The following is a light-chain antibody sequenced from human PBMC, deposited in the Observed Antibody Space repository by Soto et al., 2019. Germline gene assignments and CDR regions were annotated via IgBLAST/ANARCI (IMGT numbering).Light chain of an antibody. J-gene: IGKJ2*01. CDR3: LQHNIFPYT. V-gene: IGKV1-17*01. CDR2: AAS. CDR1: QGIRNA. Sequence: DIQMTQSPSSLSASVGDRVTITCRASQGIRNALGWYQQKPGKAPKRLIYAASSLESGVPSTFSGSGSGTEFTLTISSLQPEDFATYYCLQHNIFPYTFGQGTKLDIK.